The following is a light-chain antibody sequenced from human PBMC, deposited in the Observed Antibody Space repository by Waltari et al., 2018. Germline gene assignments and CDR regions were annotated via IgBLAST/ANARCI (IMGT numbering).Light chain of an antibody. CDR2: DVT. CDR1: SSDVGGYNL. J-gene: IGLJ1*01. Sequence: QSALTHFASVSGSPGQSITISCTGTSSDVGGYNLVSWYQQHPGRAPKLILYDVTKRPSGVSNRFSGSKSGNTASLTISGLQAEDEADYYCCSFAGSISVFTVFGTGTTVTVL. CDR3: CSFAGSISVFTV. V-gene: IGLV2-23*02.